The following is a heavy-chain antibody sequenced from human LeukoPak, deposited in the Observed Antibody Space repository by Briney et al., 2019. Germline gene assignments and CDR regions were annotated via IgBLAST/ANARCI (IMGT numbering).Heavy chain of an antibody. CDR1: GFTFNSYW. Sequence: GGSLRLSCAASGFTFNSYWMHWVRQSPGKGLVWVSDINDDGSVRRYGDSVKGRFTISRDNAKNVLYLQVNNMQAEDTAIYFCARGGYSPVDHRGQGTLVTV. CDR3: ARGGYSPVDH. V-gene: IGHV3-74*01. J-gene: IGHJ4*02. D-gene: IGHD6-13*01. CDR2: INDDGSVR.